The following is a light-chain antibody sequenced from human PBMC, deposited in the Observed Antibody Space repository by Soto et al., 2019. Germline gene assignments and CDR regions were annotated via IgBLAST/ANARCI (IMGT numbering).Light chain of an antibody. CDR1: QTVNSIY. V-gene: IGKV3-20*01. CDR2: GTS. Sequence: EIVLTQSPGTLSLSPGERATLSCRASQTVNSIYLAWYQQKPGQAPRLLIYGTSNRATGSPDRFSGSGSGTDFTLTIGRLEREDFAVYYCPQYDTSPQTCGQGTKVEIQ. CDR3: PQYDTSPQT. J-gene: IGKJ1*01.